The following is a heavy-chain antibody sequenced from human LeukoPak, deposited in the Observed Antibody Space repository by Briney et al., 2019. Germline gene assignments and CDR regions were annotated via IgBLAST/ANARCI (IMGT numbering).Heavy chain of an antibody. CDR1: DGSISSYY. CDR3: ARDRGYGSGSYSDYFDY. D-gene: IGHD3-10*01. Sequence: SETLSLTCTVSDGSISSYYWSWIRQPPGKGLEWIGYIYYSGSTNYNPSLKSRVTISVDTSKNQFSLKLSSVTAADTAVYYCARDRGYGSGSYSDYFDYWGQGTLVTVSS. CDR2: IYYSGST. V-gene: IGHV4-59*01. J-gene: IGHJ4*02.